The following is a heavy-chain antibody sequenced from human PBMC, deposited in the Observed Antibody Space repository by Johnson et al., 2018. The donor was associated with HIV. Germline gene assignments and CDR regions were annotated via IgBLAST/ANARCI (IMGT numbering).Heavy chain of an antibody. CDR2: IYYDGTNK. J-gene: IGHJ3*02. CDR1: GFTFSSYA. CDR3: AKVAGGTSSGGVALDI. V-gene: IGHV3-33*06. D-gene: IGHD3-16*01. Sequence: QVQLVESGGGVVQPGRSLRLSCAASGFTFSSYAMHWVRQAPGKGLEWVAVIYYDGTNKYYADSVKGRFTISRENSKSTLYLQMNSLRAEDTAVYYCAKVAGGTSSGGVALDIWGPGTMVTVSS.